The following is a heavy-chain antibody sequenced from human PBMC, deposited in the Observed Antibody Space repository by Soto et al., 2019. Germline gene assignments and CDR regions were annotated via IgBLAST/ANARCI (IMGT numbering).Heavy chain of an antibody. CDR3: AREWASSTGCYGCYFDP. CDR1: GFTFSTYT. D-gene: IGHD2-2*01. Sequence: EVQLVESGGGLVKPGGSLRLSCAASGFTFSTYTMSWIRQAPGKGLEWVSSISAGSSIIHTADSLKGRFTISRDNAKKSRYLQMNSLRAEDTAVYYCAREWASSTGCYGCYFDPWGQGTLVTVSS. J-gene: IGHJ5*02. CDR2: ISAGSSII. V-gene: IGHV3-21*01.